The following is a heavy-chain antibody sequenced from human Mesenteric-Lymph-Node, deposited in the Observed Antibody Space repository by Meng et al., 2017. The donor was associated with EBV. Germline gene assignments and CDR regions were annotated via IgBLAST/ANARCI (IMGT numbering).Heavy chain of an antibody. Sequence: VRRQESCPGLGKPSQTLSLTCAVSGGSISSGGYYWSWIRQPPGKGLEWIGYIYYSGSTYYNPSLKSRVTISVDTSKNQFSLKLSSVTAADTAVYYCARVEQWLLYFDYWGQGTLVTVSS. CDR1: GGSISSGGYY. CDR2: IYYSGST. V-gene: IGHV4-30-4*01. J-gene: IGHJ4*02. CDR3: ARVEQWLLYFDY. D-gene: IGHD6-19*01.